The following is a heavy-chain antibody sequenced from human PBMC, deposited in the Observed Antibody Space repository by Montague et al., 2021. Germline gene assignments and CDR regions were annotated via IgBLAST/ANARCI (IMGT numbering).Heavy chain of an antibody. J-gene: IGHJ4*02. CDR1: GGAISGEGYY. CDR3: ASGNDYSGNCFDY. V-gene: IGHV4-31*03. Sequence: TLSLTCNVSGGAISGEGYYWSWIRQHPGKGLEWIGYIYSSGSTYYSPSLESRITISVDTSQNQFSLRLTSVTVADMAVYFCASGNDYSGNCFDYWGQGTLVTVSS. CDR2: IYSSGST. D-gene: IGHD4-23*01.